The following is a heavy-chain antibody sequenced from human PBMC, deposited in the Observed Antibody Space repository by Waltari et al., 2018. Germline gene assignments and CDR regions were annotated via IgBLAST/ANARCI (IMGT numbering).Heavy chain of an antibody. CDR2: IYSGGST. D-gene: IGHD3-10*01. Sequence: EVQLVESGGGLVQPGGSLRLSCAASGFTVSRNYMSWVRQAPGKGLEWVSVIYSGGSTYYADSVKGRFTISRDNSKNTLYLQMNSLRAEDTAVYYCAKVASPRGYYFDYWGQGTLVTVSS. CDR3: AKVASPRGYYFDY. CDR1: GFTVSRNY. V-gene: IGHV3-53*01. J-gene: IGHJ4*02.